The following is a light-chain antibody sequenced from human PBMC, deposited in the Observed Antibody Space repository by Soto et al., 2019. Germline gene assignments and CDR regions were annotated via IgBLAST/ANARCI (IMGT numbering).Light chain of an antibody. Sequence: EVVLTQSPGTLSLSPGESATLSCRASQSVSNNYFAWYQQKPGQAPRLLIFGSSDRATGIPDRFSGSGSGTDFTLTISRLEPEDFAVYYCHQYGSSPPYTFGQVTKLEI. CDR2: GSS. V-gene: IGKV3-20*01. CDR3: HQYGSSPPYT. J-gene: IGKJ2*01. CDR1: QSVSNNY.